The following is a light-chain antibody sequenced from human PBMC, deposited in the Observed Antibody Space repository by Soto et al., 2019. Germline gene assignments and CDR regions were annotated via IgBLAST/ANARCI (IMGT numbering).Light chain of an antibody. J-gene: IGKJ3*01. CDR2: GAS. V-gene: IGKV3-20*01. CDR1: QSVSSTF. CDR3: QQYGSSLPFT. Sequence: EIVLTQSPGTLSLSPGERATLSCRASQSVSSTFFAWYQQKPGQPPRLLIYGASTRATGIPDRFSGSGSGTDLTLTVSRLEPEDFAVYYCQQYGSSLPFTFGPGTKVDI.